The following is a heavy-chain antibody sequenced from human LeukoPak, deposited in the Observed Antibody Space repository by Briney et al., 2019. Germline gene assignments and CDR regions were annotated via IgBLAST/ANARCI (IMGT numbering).Heavy chain of an antibody. D-gene: IGHD4-23*01. CDR3: AMTSYGGIAYFDY. Sequence: GGSLRLSCAASGFTFSSYRMNWVRQAPGKGLEWVSSISSSSSYIYYADSVKGRFTISRDNAKNSLYLQMNSLRAEDTAVYYCAMTSYGGIAYFDYWGQGTLVTVSS. J-gene: IGHJ4*02. V-gene: IGHV3-21*01. CDR1: GFTFSSYR. CDR2: ISSSSSYI.